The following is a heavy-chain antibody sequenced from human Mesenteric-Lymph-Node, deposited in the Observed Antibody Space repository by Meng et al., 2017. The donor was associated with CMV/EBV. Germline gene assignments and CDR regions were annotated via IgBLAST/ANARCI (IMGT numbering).Heavy chain of an antibody. D-gene: IGHD6-19*01. J-gene: IGHJ4*02. CDR2: ISYDGSSQ. V-gene: IGHV3-30*03. Sequence: GESLKISCAASGFTFSSYAMHWVRQAPGKGLEWVAFISYDGSSQDYADSVKGRFTISRDQSKNTLFAQMSSLRPDDTAVYYCARDPNRLAVAGGYFDSWGQGTLVTVSS. CDR1: GFTFSSYA. CDR3: ARDPNRLAVAGGYFDS.